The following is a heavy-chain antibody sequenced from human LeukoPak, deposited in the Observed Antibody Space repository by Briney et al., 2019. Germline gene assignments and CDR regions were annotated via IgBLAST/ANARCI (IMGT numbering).Heavy chain of an antibody. Sequence: SETLSLTCAVYGGSFSGYYWSWIRQPPGKGLEWIGDINHSGSTNYNPSLKSRVTISVDTSKNQFSLKLSSVTAADTAVYYCARGPLQNGGNPHAFDIWGQGTMVTVSS. CDR1: GGSFSGYY. CDR3: ARGPLQNGGNPHAFDI. J-gene: IGHJ3*02. D-gene: IGHD4-23*01. V-gene: IGHV4-34*01. CDR2: INHSGST.